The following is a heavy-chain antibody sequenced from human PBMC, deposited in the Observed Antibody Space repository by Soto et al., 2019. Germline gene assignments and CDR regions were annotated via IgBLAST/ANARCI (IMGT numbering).Heavy chain of an antibody. CDR1: GGTFSSYA. Sequence: GASVKVSCKASGGTFSSYAISWVRQAPGQGLEWMGGIIPIFGTANYAQKIQGRVTITADESTSTAYMELSSLRSEDTAVYYCATGYSSGPGGVWFDPWGQGTLVTVSS. D-gene: IGHD2-15*01. CDR3: ATGYSSGPGGVWFDP. J-gene: IGHJ5*02. CDR2: IIPIFGTA. V-gene: IGHV1-69*13.